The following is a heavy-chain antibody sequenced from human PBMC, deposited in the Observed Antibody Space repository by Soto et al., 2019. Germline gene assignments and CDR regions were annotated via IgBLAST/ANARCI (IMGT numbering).Heavy chain of an antibody. CDR2: IKPDGSEK. Sequence: GGSLRRSCSASGFIVTPYWMGWVRQAPGKGLEWVANIKPDGSEKFYVDSVNGRFSISRENGKNSLYLQMNSLRAEGTAVYYCAGEPPYYDRGGCLPFGYWRQGTLVNVS. J-gene: IGHJ4*02. CDR3: AGEPPYYDRGGCLPFGY. D-gene: IGHD3-22*01. V-gene: IGHV3-7*01. CDR1: GFIVTPYW.